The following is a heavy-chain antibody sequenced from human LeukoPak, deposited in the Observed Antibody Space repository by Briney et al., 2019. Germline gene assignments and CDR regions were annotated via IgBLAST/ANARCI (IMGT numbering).Heavy chain of an antibody. V-gene: IGHV4-59*08. J-gene: IGHJ4*02. Sequence: SETLSRTCTVSGGSISSYYWSWIRKPPGKGLEWIGYIYYSGSTNYNPSLKSRVTISVDTSKNQFSLELSSVTAADTAVYYCARRRYLDYWGQGTLVTVSS. D-gene: IGHD1-1*01. CDR1: GGSISSYY. CDR2: IYYSGST. CDR3: ARRRYLDY.